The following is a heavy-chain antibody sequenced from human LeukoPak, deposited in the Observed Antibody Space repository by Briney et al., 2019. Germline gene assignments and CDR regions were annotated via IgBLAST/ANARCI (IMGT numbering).Heavy chain of an antibody. D-gene: IGHD3-10*01. CDR3: ARGAEVQLWSYYFDY. CDR1: GFTFDDYG. Sequence: GGSLRLSCAASGFTFDDYGLSWVRQAPGKGLEWVSGINWNGGSTGYADSVKGRFTISRDNAKNSLYLQMNSLRAEDTALYYCARGAEVQLWSYYFDYWGQGTRVTVSS. V-gene: IGHV3-20*04. J-gene: IGHJ4*02. CDR2: INWNGGST.